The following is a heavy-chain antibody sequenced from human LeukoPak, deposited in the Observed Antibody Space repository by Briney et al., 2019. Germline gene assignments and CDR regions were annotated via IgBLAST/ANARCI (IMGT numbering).Heavy chain of an antibody. CDR1: GGSISSYY. CDR3: ARVQSDAFDI. V-gene: IGHV4-59*01. Sequence: SETLSLTCTVSGGSISSYYWSWIRQPPGKGLEWIGYIYYSGSTNYNPSLKSRDTISVDTSKNQFSLKLSSVTTADTAVYYCARVQSDAFDIWGQGTMVTVSS. CDR2: IYYSGST. J-gene: IGHJ3*02.